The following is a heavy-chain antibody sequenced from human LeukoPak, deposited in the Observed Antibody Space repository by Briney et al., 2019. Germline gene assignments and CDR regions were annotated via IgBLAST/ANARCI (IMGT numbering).Heavy chain of an antibody. Sequence: SVKVSCKASGGTFSSYAISWVRQAPGQGLEWMGGIIPILGTANYAQKFQGRVTITTDESTSTAYMELSSLRSEDTAVYYCARVSRDSSGYYWSGWFDPWGQGTLVTVSS. CDR3: ARVSRDSSGYYWSGWFDP. V-gene: IGHV1-69*05. CDR2: IIPILGTA. J-gene: IGHJ5*02. CDR1: GGTFSSYA. D-gene: IGHD3-22*01.